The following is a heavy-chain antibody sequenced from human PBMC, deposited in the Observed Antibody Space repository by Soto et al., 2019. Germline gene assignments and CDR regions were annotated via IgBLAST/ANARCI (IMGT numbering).Heavy chain of an antibody. D-gene: IGHD3-10*01. CDR2: ISGSGGST. J-gene: IGHJ4*02. Sequence: EVQLLESGGGLVQPGGSLRLSCAASGFTFSSYAMSWVRQAPGKGLEWVSAISGSGGSTYYADSVKGRFTISRDNSKNTLYLQMTSLGAEDTAVYYCAKASGWFGEFDYWGRGTLVTVSS. CDR3: AKASGWFGEFDY. CDR1: GFTFSSYA. V-gene: IGHV3-23*01.